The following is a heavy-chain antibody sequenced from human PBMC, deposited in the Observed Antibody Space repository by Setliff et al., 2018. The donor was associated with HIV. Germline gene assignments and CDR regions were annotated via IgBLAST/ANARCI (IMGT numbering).Heavy chain of an antibody. Sequence: ASVKVSCKASGGTFSTYAIHWVRQAPGQGLEWMGWINPNSGGANYAEKFQGRVTMTRDTTTTTVYMELSSLRSEDTAVYHCARDVGVPGRGNALEYWGQGIPVTVSS. J-gene: IGHJ4*02. CDR3: ARDVGVPGRGNALEY. CDR2: INPNSGGA. CDR1: GGTFSTYA. D-gene: IGHD3-10*01. V-gene: IGHV1-2*02.